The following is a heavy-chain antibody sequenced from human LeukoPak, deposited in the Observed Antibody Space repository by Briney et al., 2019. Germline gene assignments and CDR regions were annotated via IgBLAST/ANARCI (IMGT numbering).Heavy chain of an antibody. CDR3: ARESRKVVVPADTRPYYYYYMDV. CDR1: GGSISSYY. D-gene: IGHD2-2*01. Sequence: SETLSLSCTVSGGSISSYYWSWIRQPPGKGLEWIGYIYYSGSTNYNPSLKSRVTISVDTSKNQFSLKLSSVTAADTAVYYCARESRKVVVPADTRPYYYYYMDVWGKGTTVTVSS. CDR2: IYYSGST. J-gene: IGHJ6*03. V-gene: IGHV4-59*01.